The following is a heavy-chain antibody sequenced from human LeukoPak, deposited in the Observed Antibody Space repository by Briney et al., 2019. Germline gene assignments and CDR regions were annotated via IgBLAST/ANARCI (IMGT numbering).Heavy chain of an antibody. CDR1: GFTFSSYW. D-gene: IGHD6-13*01. J-gene: IGHJ4*02. V-gene: IGHV3-74*01. Sequence: GGSLRLSCAASGFTFSSYWMHWVRQAPGKGLVWVSRINSDGYSLSYADSVKGRFTISRDNAKNTLYLEMNSLRAEDTAVYYCARLGYSSSWYYFDYWGQGTPVTVSS. CDR2: INSDGYSL. CDR3: ARLGYSSSWYYFDY.